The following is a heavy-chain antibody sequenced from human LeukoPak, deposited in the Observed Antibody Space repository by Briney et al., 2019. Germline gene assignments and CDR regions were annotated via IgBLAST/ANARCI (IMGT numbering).Heavy chain of an antibody. J-gene: IGHJ6*03. CDR3: AKTHYFGSGTVVYYYMDV. V-gene: IGHV4-61*08. CDR1: GDSISSGDYY. CDR2: IYYSGST. Sequence: PSETLSLTCTVSGDSISSGDYYWSWIRQPPGKGLEWIGYIYYSGSTNYNPSLKSRVTISVDTSKNQFSLRLSSVTAADTAVYYCAKTHYFGSGTVVYYYMDVWGKGTTVTISS. D-gene: IGHD3-10*01.